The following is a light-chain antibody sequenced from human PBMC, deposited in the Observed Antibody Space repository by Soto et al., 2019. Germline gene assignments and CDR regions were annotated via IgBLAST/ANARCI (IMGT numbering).Light chain of an antibody. CDR2: DAS. Sequence: DIQMTQSPSSLSASVGDRFTITFLASQSVSIWLAWYQQKPGKAPKVLIWDASSLQSGVPSRFSGSGSGTDFTLTISSLQPEDFATYYCQQSYSTPSTFGQGTRLEIK. V-gene: IGKV1-39*01. CDR3: QQSYSTPST. CDR1: QSVSIW. J-gene: IGKJ5*01.